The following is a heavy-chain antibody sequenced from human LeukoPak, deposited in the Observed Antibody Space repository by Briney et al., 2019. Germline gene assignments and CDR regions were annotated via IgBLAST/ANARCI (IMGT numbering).Heavy chain of an antibody. CDR1: AFTSTSYA. D-gene: IGHD3-10*01. CDR3: AKDPGMVRGHRAY. J-gene: IGHJ4*02. V-gene: IGHV3-23*01. CDR2: ISGSGGST. Sequence: AGSLRPSCAASAFTSTSYAMSWVRPDPGKWLDWVSAISGSGGSTYYADSVKGRFTISRDNSKNTLYLQMNSLRAEDTAVYYCAKDPGMVRGHRAYWGQGTLVTVSS.